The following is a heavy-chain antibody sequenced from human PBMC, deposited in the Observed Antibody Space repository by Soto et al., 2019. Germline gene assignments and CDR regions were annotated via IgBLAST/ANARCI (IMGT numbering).Heavy chain of an antibody. CDR3: AKETGGGYYSGMDV. D-gene: IGHD7-27*01. Sequence: SLRLSYEAPGFTFDDYALHRVQQAPGKGLEWVSGISWNNGGIGYADSVKGRFPISRDNAKNSLYLQMNSLRAEDTALYYCAKETGGGYYSGMDVWGQGTTVTVSS. CDR2: ISWNNGGI. J-gene: IGHJ6*02. CDR1: GFTFDDYA. V-gene: IGHV3-9*01.